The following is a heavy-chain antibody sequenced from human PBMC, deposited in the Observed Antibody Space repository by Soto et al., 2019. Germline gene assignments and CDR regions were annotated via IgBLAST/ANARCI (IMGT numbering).Heavy chain of an antibody. CDR3: ARHTVTTLRSFDI. V-gene: IGHV4-59*08. D-gene: IGHD4-17*01. CDR1: GGSMSSYY. CDR2: IYYSGST. J-gene: IGHJ3*02. Sequence: SETLSLTCTVSGGSMSSYYWSWIRQPPGKGLEWIGYIYYSGSTNYNRSLKSRVTISVDTSKNQFSLKLSSVTAADTAVYYCARHTVTTLRSFDIWGQGTMVTVSS.